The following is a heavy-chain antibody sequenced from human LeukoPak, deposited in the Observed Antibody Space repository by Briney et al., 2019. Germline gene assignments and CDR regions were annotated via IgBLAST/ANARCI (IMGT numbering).Heavy chain of an antibody. J-gene: IGHJ4*02. CDR3: SMIVGSFDY. V-gene: IGHV1-69*06. CDR2: IIPIFGTA. D-gene: IGHD3-22*01. CDR1: GGTFSSYA. Sequence: ASVKVSCKASGGTFSSYAISWVRQAPGQGLEWMGGIIPIFGTANYAQKFQGRVTMTEDTSTDTAYMELSSLRSEDTAVYYCSMIVGSFDYWGQGTLVTVSS.